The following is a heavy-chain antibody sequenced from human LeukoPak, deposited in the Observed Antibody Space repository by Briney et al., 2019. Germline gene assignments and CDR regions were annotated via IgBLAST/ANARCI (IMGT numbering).Heavy chain of an antibody. D-gene: IGHD3-22*01. V-gene: IGHV3-11*01. CDR2: ISSSGSTI. CDR1: GFTFSDYY. Sequence: GGSLRLSCAASGFTFSDYYTSWIRQAPGKGLEWVSYISSSGSTIYYADSVKGRFTISRDNAKNSLYLQMNSLRAEDTAVYYCARDLTMIVFYDAFDIWGQGTMVTVSS. J-gene: IGHJ3*02. CDR3: ARDLTMIVFYDAFDI.